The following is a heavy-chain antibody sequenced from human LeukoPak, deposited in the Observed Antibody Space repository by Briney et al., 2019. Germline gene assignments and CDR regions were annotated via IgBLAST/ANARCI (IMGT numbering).Heavy chain of an antibody. CDR1: GGTFSSYA. Sequence: ASMKVSCKASGGTFSSYAISWVRQAPAQGLEWMGRIIPILGIANYAQKFQGRVTITADKSTSTAYMELSSLRSEDTAVYYCARDQGDYPYYYYGMDVWGQGTTVTVSS. CDR3: ARDQGDYPYYYYGMDV. J-gene: IGHJ6*02. D-gene: IGHD4-17*01. V-gene: IGHV1-69*04. CDR2: IIPILGIA.